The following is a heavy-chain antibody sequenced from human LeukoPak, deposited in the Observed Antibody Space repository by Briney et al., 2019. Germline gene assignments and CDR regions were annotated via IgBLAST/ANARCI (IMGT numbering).Heavy chain of an antibody. D-gene: IGHD3-9*01. V-gene: IGHV4-59*01. CDR2: IYYSGST. CDR1: GGSISSYY. J-gene: IGHJ4*02. Sequence: SETLSLTCTVSGGSISSYYWGWIRQPPGKGLEWIGYIYYSGSTNYNPSLKSRVTISVDTSKNQFSLKLSSVTAADTAVYYCARSGDYDILTGYYPGAFDYWGQGTLVTVSP. CDR3: ARSGDYDILTGYYPGAFDY.